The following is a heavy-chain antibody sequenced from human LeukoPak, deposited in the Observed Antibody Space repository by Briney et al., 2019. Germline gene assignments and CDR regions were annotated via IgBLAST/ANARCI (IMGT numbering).Heavy chain of an antibody. D-gene: IGHD3-22*01. Sequence: GGSLRLSCAASGFTFSSYSMNWVRQAPGKGLEWVSYISSSSSTIYYADSVKGRFTISRDNAKNSLYPQMNSLRAEDTAVYYCARDLAPDYYDNHWGQGTLVTVSS. CDR2: ISSSSSTI. CDR1: GFTFSSYS. V-gene: IGHV3-48*01. J-gene: IGHJ5*02. CDR3: ARDLAPDYYDNH.